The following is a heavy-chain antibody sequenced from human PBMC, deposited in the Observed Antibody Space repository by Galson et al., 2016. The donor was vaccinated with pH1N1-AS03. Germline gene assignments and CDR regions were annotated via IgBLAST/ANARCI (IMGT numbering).Heavy chain of an antibody. V-gene: IGHV3-30*01. CDR1: GFTFSSYA. D-gene: IGHD3-3*01. CDR2: VSYDGSNK. CDR3: ARAACRGITGYGYYFYYGLDV. Sequence: SLRLSCAASGFTFSSYAMHWVRQAPGKGLEWVAVVSYDGSNKYYADSVKGRFTISRDNSKNTLYLQMNSLRAEDTAVYYCARAACRGITGYGYYFYYGLDVWGQGTTVTVSS. J-gene: IGHJ6*02.